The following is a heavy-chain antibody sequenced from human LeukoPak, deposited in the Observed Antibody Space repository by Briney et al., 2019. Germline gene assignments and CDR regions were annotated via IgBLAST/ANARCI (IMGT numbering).Heavy chain of an antibody. J-gene: IGHJ6*03. D-gene: IGHD2-8*01. Sequence: GGSLRFSCAASGFTFSSYAMSWVRQAPGKGLEWVSAISGSGGSTYYADSVKGRFTISRDNSKNTLYLQMNSLRAEDTAVYYCAKGYCTNGVCYAEGYYMDVWGKGTTVTVSS. CDR3: AKGYCTNGVCYAEGYYMDV. V-gene: IGHV3-23*01. CDR2: ISGSGGST. CDR1: GFTFSSYA.